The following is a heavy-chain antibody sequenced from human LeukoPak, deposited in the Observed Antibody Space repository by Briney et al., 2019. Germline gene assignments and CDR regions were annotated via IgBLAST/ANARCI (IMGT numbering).Heavy chain of an antibody. J-gene: IGHJ5*02. D-gene: IGHD3-3*01. CDR3: ARVYYDFWSGYYTGGWFDP. Sequence: SETLSLTCAVYGGSFSGYYWSWIRQPPGKGLEWIGEINHSGSTNYNPSLKSRVTISVDTSKNQFSLKLSSVTAADTAVYYCARVYYDFWSGYYTGGWFDPWGQGTLVTVSS. CDR2: INHSGST. V-gene: IGHV4-34*01. CDR1: GGSFSGYY.